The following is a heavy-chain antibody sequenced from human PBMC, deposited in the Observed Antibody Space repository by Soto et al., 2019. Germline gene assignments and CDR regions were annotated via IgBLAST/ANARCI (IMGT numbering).Heavy chain of an antibody. CDR1: GGSISSSSYY. D-gene: IGHD2-2*01. J-gene: IGHJ6*03. CDR2: IYYSGST. Sequence: SETLSLTCTVSGGSISSSSYYWGWIRQPPGKGLEWIGSIYYSGSTYYNPSLKSRVTISVDTSKNQFSLKLSSVTAADTAVYYCALYRIVVVPSTGSRKQPEDYYYYMDVWGKGTTVTVSS. CDR3: ALYRIVVVPSTGSRKQPEDYYYYMDV. V-gene: IGHV4-39*01.